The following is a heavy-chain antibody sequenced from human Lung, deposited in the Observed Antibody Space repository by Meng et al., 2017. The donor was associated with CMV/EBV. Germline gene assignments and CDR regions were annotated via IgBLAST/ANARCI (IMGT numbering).Heavy chain of an antibody. Sequence: AXVXVSXXASGGTFSSYAISWVRQAPGQGLEWMGIINPSDNTTIYAQKFQGRVTMTRDTSTSTVYMELSSLRSDDTALYYCARDLGYSSSWYFQYYFDCWGQGTLVXVSS. CDR2: INPSDNTT. CDR3: ARDLGYSSSWYFQYYFDC. CDR1: GGTFSSYA. V-gene: IGHV1-46*01. D-gene: IGHD6-13*01. J-gene: IGHJ4*02.